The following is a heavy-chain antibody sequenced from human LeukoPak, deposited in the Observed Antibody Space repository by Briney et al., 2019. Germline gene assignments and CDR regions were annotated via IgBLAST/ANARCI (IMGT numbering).Heavy chain of an antibody. Sequence: ASVKVSCKASGGTFSSYAISWVRQAPGQGLEWMGGIIPIFGTANYAQKFQGRVTITADKSTSTAYMGLSSLRSEDTAVYYCARKGYFDWITGFDPWGQGTLVTVSS. J-gene: IGHJ5*02. CDR1: GGTFSSYA. V-gene: IGHV1-69*06. CDR3: ARKGYFDWITGFDP. D-gene: IGHD3-9*01. CDR2: IIPIFGTA.